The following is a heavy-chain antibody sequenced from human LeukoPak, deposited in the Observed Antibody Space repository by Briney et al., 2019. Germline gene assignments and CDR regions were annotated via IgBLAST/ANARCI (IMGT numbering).Heavy chain of an antibody. CDR3: ARADYGDSYFDY. Sequence: SETLSLTCTVSGGSISSYYWSWIRQPPGKGLEWIGYIYYSGSTNYNPSLKSRVTISVDTSKNQFSLKLSSVTAADTAVYYCARADYGDSYFDYWGRGTLVTVSS. CDR2: IYYSGST. V-gene: IGHV4-59*01. D-gene: IGHD4-17*01. CDR1: GGSISSYY. J-gene: IGHJ4*02.